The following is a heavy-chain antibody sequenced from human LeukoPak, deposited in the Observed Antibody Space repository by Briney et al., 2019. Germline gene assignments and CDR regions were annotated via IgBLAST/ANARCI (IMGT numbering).Heavy chain of an antibody. CDR3: ARSITMVRDRNKYYFDY. D-gene: IGHD3-10*01. Sequence: GGSLRLSCAASGFTFSSYGMHWVRQAPGKGLEWVAFIRYDGSNKYYADSVKGRFTISRDNSKNTLYLQMNSLRAEDTAVYYCARSITMVRDRNKYYFDYWGQGTLVTVSS. CDR2: IRYDGSNK. CDR1: GFTFSSYG. V-gene: IGHV3-30*02. J-gene: IGHJ4*02.